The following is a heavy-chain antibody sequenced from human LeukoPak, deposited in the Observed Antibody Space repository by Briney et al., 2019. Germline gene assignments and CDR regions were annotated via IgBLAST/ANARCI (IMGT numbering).Heavy chain of an antibody. CDR1: GYTFTSYD. CDR2: MSPNSGNT. Sequence: GGPVKVSCKASGYTFTSYDINWVRQATGQGLEWMGWMSPNSGNTGYAQKFQGRVTMTRNTSISTAYMELSSLRSEDTAVYYCASVAPMIVGIFWGQGTLVTVSS. V-gene: IGHV1-8*01. CDR3: ASVAPMIVGIF. J-gene: IGHJ4*02. D-gene: IGHD3-22*01.